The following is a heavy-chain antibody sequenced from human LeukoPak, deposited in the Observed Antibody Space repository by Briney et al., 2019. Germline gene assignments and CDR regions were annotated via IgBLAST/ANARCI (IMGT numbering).Heavy chain of an antibody. CDR1: GYTFTNYD. V-gene: IGHV1-18*01. CDR3: ARRLPAAIPYAFDY. D-gene: IGHD2-2*02. J-gene: IGHJ4*02. CDR2: ISAYNGNT. Sequence: ASVKVSCKASGYTFTNYDISWVRQAPGQGLEWMGWISAYNGNTNYAQKLQGRVTMTTDTSTSTAYMELRSLRSDDTAVYYCARRLPAAIPYAFDYWGQGTLVTVSS.